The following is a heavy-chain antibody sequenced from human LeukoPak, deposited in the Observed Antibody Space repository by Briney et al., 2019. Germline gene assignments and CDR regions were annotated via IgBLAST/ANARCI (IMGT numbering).Heavy chain of an antibody. V-gene: IGHV1-8*03. CDR1: GYTFTSYD. D-gene: IGHD3-3*01. CDR3: ARGPSALRFLEWLPRSTWFDP. CDR2: MNPNSGNT. J-gene: IGHJ5*02. Sequence: ASVKVSCKASGYTFTSYDINWVRQATGQGLEWMGWMNPNSGNTGYAQKSQGRVTITRNTSISTAYMELSSLRSEDTAVYYCARGPSALRFLEWLPRSTWFDPWGQGTLVTVSS.